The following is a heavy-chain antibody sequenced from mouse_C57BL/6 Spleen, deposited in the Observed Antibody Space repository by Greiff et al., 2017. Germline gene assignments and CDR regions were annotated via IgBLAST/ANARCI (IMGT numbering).Heavy chain of an antibody. CDR2: ISDGGSYT. J-gene: IGHJ2*01. V-gene: IGHV5-4*01. CDR3: ARDLDYGNRDY. D-gene: IGHD2-1*01. Sequence: EVQLQESGGGLVKPGGSLKLSCAASGFTFSSYAMSWVRQTPEKRLEWVATISDGGSYTYYPDNVKGRFTISRDNAKNNLYLQMSHLKSEDTAMYYCARDLDYGNRDYWGQGTTLTVAS. CDR1: GFTFSSYA.